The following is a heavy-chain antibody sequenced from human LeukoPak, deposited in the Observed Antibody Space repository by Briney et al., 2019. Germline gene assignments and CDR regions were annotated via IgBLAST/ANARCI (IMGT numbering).Heavy chain of an antibody. D-gene: IGHD3-22*01. CDR3: ARDPDNSYYYDSSGYYGFDY. J-gene: IGHJ4*02. CDR1: GFTFSSYT. Sequence: PGGSLRLSCAPSGFTFSSYTMNWVRQAPGKGVEWVLYISSSTSTIYYADSVKGRFTISRDNDKNSLYLQLNSLRDEDTAVYYCARDPDNSYYYDSSGYYGFDYWGQGTLVTVSS. V-gene: IGHV3-48*02. CDR2: ISSSTSTI.